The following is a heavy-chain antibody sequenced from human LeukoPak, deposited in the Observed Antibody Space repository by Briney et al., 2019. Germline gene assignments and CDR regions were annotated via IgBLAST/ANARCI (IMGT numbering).Heavy chain of an antibody. V-gene: IGHV1-46*01. CDR3: ARDAYNPYYYYGMDV. J-gene: IGHJ6*02. CDR1: GYTFTSYY. D-gene: IGHD1-1*01. Sequence: ASVKVSCKASGYTFTSYYMHWVRQAPGQGLEWMGIINPSGGSTSYAQKFQGRVTMTRDTSTSTVYMELSSLRSEDTAVYYCARDAYNPYYYYGMDVWGQGTTVTVSS. CDR2: INPSGGST.